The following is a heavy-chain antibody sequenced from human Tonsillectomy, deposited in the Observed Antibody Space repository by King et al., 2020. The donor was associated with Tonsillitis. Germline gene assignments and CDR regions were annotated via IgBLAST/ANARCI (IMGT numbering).Heavy chain of an antibody. CDR1: GFTFSTYA. CDR2: ISYDGNNL. Sequence: QLVQSGGGVVQPGRSLRLSCAASGFTFSTYAMHWVRQAPGKGLEGVAVISYDGNNLYHTDSVKGRFTISRDNSKNTLYLQMNSLRPEDTAVYYCARERLQLCDYWGQGTLVTVSS. D-gene: IGHD5-18*01. V-gene: IGHV3-30-3*01. J-gene: IGHJ4*02. CDR3: ARERLQLCDY.